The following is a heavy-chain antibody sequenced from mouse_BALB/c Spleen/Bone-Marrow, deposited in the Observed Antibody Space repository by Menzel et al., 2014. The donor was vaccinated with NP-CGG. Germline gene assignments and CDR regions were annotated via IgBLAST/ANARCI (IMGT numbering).Heavy chain of an antibody. V-gene: IGHV4-1*02. Sequence: EVQLVESGGGLVQPGGSLKLSCAASGFDFSRYWMSWVRPAPGKGLEWIGEINPDSSTINYTPSLKDKFIISRDNAKNTLYLQMSKVRSEDTALYYCARTEVRRGYYAMDYWGQGTSVTVSS. CDR2: INPDSSTI. CDR1: GFDFSRYW. D-gene: IGHD2-14*01. CDR3: ARTEVRRGYYAMDY. J-gene: IGHJ4*01.